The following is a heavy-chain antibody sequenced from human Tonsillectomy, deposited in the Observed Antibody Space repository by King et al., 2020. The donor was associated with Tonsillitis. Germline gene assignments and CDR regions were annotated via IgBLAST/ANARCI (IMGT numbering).Heavy chain of an antibody. Sequence: VQLVESGGGVVQPGRSLRLSCAASGFTFRAHAMHWVRQAPGKGLEWVAVMSKDGTNTYYADSVKGRFTISRDNSKSTLHLQMNTLKPEDTAVYYCARDPGAGDHLRAFDIWGQGTVVTVSS. CDR2: MSKDGTNT. CDR1: GFTFRAHA. CDR3: ARDPGAGDHLRAFDI. D-gene: IGHD1-14*01. J-gene: IGHJ3*02. V-gene: IGHV3-30-3*01.